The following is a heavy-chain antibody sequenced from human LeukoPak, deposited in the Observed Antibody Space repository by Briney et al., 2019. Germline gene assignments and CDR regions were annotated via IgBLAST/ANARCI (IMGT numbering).Heavy chain of an antibody. CDR3: ARVPPGYVFGY. CDR1: GGSFSGYY. Sequence: SETLSLTCAVYGGSFSGYYWSWLRQPPGKGLEWIGEINHSGSTNYNPSLKSRVTISVDTSKNQFSLKLSSVTAADTAVYYCARVPPGYVFGYWGQGTLVTVSS. J-gene: IGHJ4*02. D-gene: IGHD3-16*01. V-gene: IGHV4-34*01. CDR2: INHSGST.